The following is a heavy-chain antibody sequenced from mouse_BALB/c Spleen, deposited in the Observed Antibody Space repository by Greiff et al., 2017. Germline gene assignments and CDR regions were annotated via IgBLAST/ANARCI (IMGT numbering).Heavy chain of an antibody. CDR1: GFTFSSYG. Sequence: EVKVEESGGGLVQPGGSLKLSCAASGFTFSSYGMSWVRQTPDKRLELVATINSNGGSTYYPDSVKGRFTISRDNAKNTLYLQMSSLKSEDTAMYYCARGQYYYGSSNYFDYWGQGTTLTVSS. CDR3: ARGQYYYGSSNYFDY. V-gene: IGHV5-6-3*01. D-gene: IGHD1-1*01. CDR2: INSNGGST. J-gene: IGHJ2*01.